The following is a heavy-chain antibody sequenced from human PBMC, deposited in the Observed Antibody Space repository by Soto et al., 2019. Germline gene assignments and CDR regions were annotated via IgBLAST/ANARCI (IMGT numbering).Heavy chain of an antibody. D-gene: IGHD1-26*01. J-gene: IGHJ3*02. CDR3: ARDTYQRYSGSYLGVFDS. CDR1: GGSISSYY. Sequence: ETLSLTCTVSGGSISSYYWSWIRQPPGKGLEWIGYIYYSGSTNYNPSLKSRVTISVDTSKNQFSLKLSSVTAADTAVYYCARDTYQRYSGSYLGVFDSWGQRTMVTVSS. CDR2: IYYSGST. V-gene: IGHV4-59*01.